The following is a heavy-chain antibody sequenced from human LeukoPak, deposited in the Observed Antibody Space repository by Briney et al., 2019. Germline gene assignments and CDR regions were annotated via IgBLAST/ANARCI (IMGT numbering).Heavy chain of an antibody. Sequence: SETLSLTCTVSGGSISSYYWSWIRQPPGKGLEWIGYIYYSGSTNYNPSLKSRVTISVDTSKNQFSLKLTSVTAADTAVYYCARTTEGGYTYGYFYYYYMDVWGKGTAVTISS. J-gene: IGHJ6*03. CDR1: GGSISSYY. CDR3: ARTTEGGYTYGYFYYYYMDV. D-gene: IGHD5-18*01. V-gene: IGHV4-59*01. CDR2: IYYSGST.